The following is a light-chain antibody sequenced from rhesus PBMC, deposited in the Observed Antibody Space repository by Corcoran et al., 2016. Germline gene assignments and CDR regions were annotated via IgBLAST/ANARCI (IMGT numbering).Light chain of an antibody. Sequence: QSAPTQPPSVSGSPGQSVTISCTGTTSDIGGYDYVSWYQQYPGKAPKLIIYGVTNRPSGVSDRFSGSKSGNTASLTFSGLQAEDEADFFCGSYMTSGIYIFGSGTRLTVL. V-gene: IGLV2S7*01. J-gene: IGLJ1*01. CDR3: GSYMTSGIYI. CDR1: TSDIGGYDY. CDR2: GVT.